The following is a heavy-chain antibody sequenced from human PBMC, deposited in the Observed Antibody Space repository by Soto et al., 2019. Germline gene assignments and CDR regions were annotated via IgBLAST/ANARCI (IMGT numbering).Heavy chain of an antibody. J-gene: IGHJ5*02. V-gene: IGHV4-4*02. Sequence: SETLSLTCAVSGGSISSSNWWSWVRQPPGKGLEWIGEIYHSGSTNYNPSLKSRVTISVDKSKNQFSLKLSSVTAADTAVYYWARAKAGAGIYNWFDPWGRGTLVPVSS. D-gene: IGHD6-19*01. CDR2: IYHSGST. CDR3: ARAKAGAGIYNWFDP. CDR1: GGSISSSNW.